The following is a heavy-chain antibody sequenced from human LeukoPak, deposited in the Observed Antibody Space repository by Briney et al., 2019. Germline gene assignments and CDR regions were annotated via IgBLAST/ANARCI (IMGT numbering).Heavy chain of an antibody. CDR3: AKDLQGTATPFDY. D-gene: IGHD2-21*02. CDR2: IIPIFGTA. V-gene: IGHV1-69*06. CDR1: GGTFSSYA. Sequence: GASVKVSCKASGGTFSSYAISWVRQAPGQGLEWMGGIIPIFGTANSAQKFQGRVTITADKSTSTAYMELSSLRSEDTAVYYCAKDLQGTATPFDYWGQGTLVTVSS. J-gene: IGHJ4*02.